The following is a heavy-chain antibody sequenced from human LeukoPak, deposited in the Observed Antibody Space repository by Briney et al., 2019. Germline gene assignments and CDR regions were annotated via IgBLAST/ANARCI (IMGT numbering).Heavy chain of an antibody. J-gene: IGHJ4*02. CDR3: ARDGGYSGYDADC. CDR1: GFTFSTYS. D-gene: IGHD5-12*01. CDR2: ISDSSAM. Sequence: GGSLRLSCAASGFTFSTYSMKWVRQAPGKGLEWVSYISDSSAMYYADSVRGRFTISRENDKNSLFLQMNSLRAEDTAVYYCARDGGYSGYDADCWGQGTQVTVSS. V-gene: IGHV3-48*01.